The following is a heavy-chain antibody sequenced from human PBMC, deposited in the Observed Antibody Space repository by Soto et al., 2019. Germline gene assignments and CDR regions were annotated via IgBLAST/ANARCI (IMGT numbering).Heavy chain of an antibody. CDR1: GYTFTSYD. CDR3: ARARLVVRGYYYYYGMDV. V-gene: IGHV1-8*01. D-gene: IGHD3-10*01. Sequence: QVQLVQSGAEVKKPGASVKVSCKASGYTFTSYDINWVRQATGQGLEWMGWMNPNSGNTGYAQKFQGRVTMTRNTSISTAYMELSSLRSEDTAVYYCARARLVVRGYYYYYGMDVWSQGTTVTVSS. CDR2: MNPNSGNT. J-gene: IGHJ6*02.